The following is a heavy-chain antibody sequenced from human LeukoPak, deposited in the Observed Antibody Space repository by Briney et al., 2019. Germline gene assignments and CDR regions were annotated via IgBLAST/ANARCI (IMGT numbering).Heavy chain of an antibody. J-gene: IGHJ4*02. D-gene: IGHD3-16*02. CDR3: TRDMITFGGVIPNY. CDR2: IRSKANSYAT. CDR1: GFTFSGSA. Sequence: GGSLRLSCAASGFTFSGSAMHWVRQASGKGLEWVGRIRSKANSYATAYAASVKGRFTISRDDSKNTAYLQMNSLKTEDTAMYYCTRDMITFGGVIPNYWGQGTLVTVPS. V-gene: IGHV3-73*01.